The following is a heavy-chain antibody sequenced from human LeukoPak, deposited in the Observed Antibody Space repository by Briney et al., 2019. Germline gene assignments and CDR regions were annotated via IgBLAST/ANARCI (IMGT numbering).Heavy chain of an antibody. J-gene: IGHJ6*02. Sequence: GGSLRLSCAASGFTFSSYAMSWVRQAPGRGLEWVSAISGSGGSTYYADSVKGRFTISRDNSKNTLYLQMNSLRAEDTAVYYCAKVVVPAAIYYYYGMDVWGQGTTVTVSS. D-gene: IGHD2-2*01. CDR2: ISGSGGST. V-gene: IGHV3-23*01. CDR3: AKVVVPAAIYYYYGMDV. CDR1: GFTFSSYA.